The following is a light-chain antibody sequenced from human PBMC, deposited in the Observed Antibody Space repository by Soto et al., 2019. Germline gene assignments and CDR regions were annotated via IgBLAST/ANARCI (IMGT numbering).Light chain of an antibody. V-gene: IGKV3-11*01. CDR3: QQRDSWPLT. J-gene: IGKJ3*01. Sequence: PGEIAPLSCKASQSVSNYMTWYQQKPGQAPRLLIYDASKRATGIPARSSGSGSGTDFTLTISSLEPEDFAVYYCQQRDSWPLTFGPGTKVD. CDR2: DAS. CDR1: QSVSNY.